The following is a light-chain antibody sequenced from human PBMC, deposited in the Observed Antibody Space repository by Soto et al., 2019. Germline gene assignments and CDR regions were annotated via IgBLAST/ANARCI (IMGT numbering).Light chain of an antibody. Sequence: QSALTQPASVSGSPGQSITISCTGTSSDVGGYNYVSWYQQHPGKVPKLMISEVSNRPSGVSNRFSGSKSGNTASLTISGLLAEDVAAYYFCAYSSRSTPFLFGTGTKLTVL. CDR3: CAYSSRSTPFL. J-gene: IGLJ1*01. V-gene: IGLV2-14*01. CDR2: EVS. CDR1: SSDVGGYNY.